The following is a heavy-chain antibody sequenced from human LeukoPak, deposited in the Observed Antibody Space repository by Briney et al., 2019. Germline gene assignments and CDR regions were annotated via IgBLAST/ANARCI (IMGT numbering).Heavy chain of an antibody. CDR3: AKALSHSSGWYWDFDY. Sequence: GGSLRLSCAASGFTFSSYAMSWVRQAPGKGLEWVSAISDSGGSTYYADSVKGRFTISRDNSKNTLYLQMNSLRAEDTAVYYCAKALSHSSGWYWDFDYWGQGTLVTVSS. CDR1: GFTFSSYA. V-gene: IGHV3-23*01. CDR2: ISDSGGST. J-gene: IGHJ4*02. D-gene: IGHD6-19*01.